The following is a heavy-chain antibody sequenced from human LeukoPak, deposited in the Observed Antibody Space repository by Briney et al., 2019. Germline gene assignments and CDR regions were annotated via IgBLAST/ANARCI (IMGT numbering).Heavy chain of an antibody. D-gene: IGHD1-7*01. CDR1: GGSFSGYY. CDR3: ARGELELNP. J-gene: IGHJ5*02. V-gene: IGHV4-34*01. CDR2: INHSGST. Sequence: KASETLSLTCAVYGGSFSGYYWSWIRQPPGKGLEWIGEINHSGSTNYNPSLKSRVTISVDTSKNQFSLKLSSVTAADTAVYYCARGELELNPWGQGTLVTVSS.